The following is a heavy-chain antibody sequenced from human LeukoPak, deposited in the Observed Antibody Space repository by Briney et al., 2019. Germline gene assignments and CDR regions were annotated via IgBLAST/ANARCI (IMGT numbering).Heavy chain of an antibody. V-gene: IGHV3-23*01. CDR1: GFTFSSYA. CDR3: AKHTAVAGTSPYFDY. J-gene: IGHJ4*02. CDR2: ISASGGST. D-gene: IGHD6-19*01. Sequence: GGSLRLSCVASGFTFSSYAMSWVRQAPSNGRAWVSAISASGGSTYYADSVKGRFTISRDNSKNTLYLQMNSLRGEDTAVYYCAKHTAVAGTSPYFDYWGQGTLVTVSS.